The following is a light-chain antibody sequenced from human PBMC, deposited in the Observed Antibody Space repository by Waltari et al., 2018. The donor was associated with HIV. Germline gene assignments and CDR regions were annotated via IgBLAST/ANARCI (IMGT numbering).Light chain of an antibody. CDR3: SSYADSDTPVV. V-gene: IGLV1-47*01. J-gene: IGLJ2*01. CDR2: RNN. CDR1: RSNIGSNY. Sequence: QSVLTQPPSASGAPGQKFTISCSGSRSNIGSNYVYWYQQLPGAAPKLLIYRNNQRPAGVPDRFSGSKSGTSASLAVSGLRSEDEADYYCSSYADSDTPVVFGGGTKLTVL.